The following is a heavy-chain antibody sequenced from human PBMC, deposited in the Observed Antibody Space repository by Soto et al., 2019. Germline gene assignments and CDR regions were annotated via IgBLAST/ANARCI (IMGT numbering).Heavy chain of an antibody. D-gene: IGHD3-9*01. Sequence: GGSLRLSCAASGFTFSSYWMHWVRQDPEKGLVWVSRINGDGISTSYADSVKGRFTISRDNAKDTLYLHMNSLGAEDTAVYYCAKGSGYDILTGSDYWGQGTLVTVSS. V-gene: IGHV3-74*01. CDR3: AKGSGYDILTGSDY. J-gene: IGHJ4*02. CDR2: INGDGIST. CDR1: GFTFSSYW.